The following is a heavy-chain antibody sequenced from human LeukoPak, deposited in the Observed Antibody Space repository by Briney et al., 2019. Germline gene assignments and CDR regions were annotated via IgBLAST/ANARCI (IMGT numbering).Heavy chain of an antibody. CDR3: ARVRGSSSGRSDYYYHYMDV. V-gene: IGHV4-34*01. J-gene: IGHJ6*03. CDR1: GGSFSGYY. Sequence: PSETLSLTCAVYGGSFSGYYWSWIRQPPGKGLEWIGEINHSGSTNYNPSLKSRVTMSVDTSKNQFSLKLSSVTAADTAVYYCARVRGSSSGRSDYYYHYMDVWGKGTTVTISS. CDR2: INHSGST. D-gene: IGHD3-22*01.